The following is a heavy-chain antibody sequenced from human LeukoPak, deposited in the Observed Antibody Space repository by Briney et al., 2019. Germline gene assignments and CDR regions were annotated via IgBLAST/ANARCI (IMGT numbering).Heavy chain of an antibody. Sequence: ASVKVSCKASGYTFTSYGISWGRQAPGQGLEWMGWISAYNGNTNYAQKLEGRVTMTTDTSTSTAYMELRSLGSDDTAVYYCARERTDLPGIAAAGAPYFDYWGQGTLGTVSS. V-gene: IGHV1-18*01. CDR3: ARERTDLPGIAAAGAPYFDY. D-gene: IGHD6-13*01. J-gene: IGHJ4*02. CDR1: GYTFTSYG. CDR2: ISAYNGNT.